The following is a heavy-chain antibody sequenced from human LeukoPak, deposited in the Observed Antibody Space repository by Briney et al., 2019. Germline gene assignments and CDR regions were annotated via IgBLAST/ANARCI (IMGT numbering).Heavy chain of an antibody. D-gene: IGHD4-11*01. J-gene: IGHJ4*02. V-gene: IGHV3-23*01. Sequence: GGSLRLSCAASGFTFNIYAMNWVRQAQGKGLEWVSAIKGSSGSTYYADSVKCRFTISRDDSQNTLYLQMNSLRAEDTAVYYCAKDRTTFDYWGRGTLVTVSS. CDR2: IKGSSGST. CDR3: AKDRTTFDY. CDR1: GFTFNIYA.